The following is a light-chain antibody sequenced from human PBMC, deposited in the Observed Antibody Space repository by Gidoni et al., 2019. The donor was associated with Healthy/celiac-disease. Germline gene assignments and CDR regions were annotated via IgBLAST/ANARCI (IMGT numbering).Light chain of an antibody. CDR1: QSISSY. V-gene: IGKV1-39*01. J-gene: IGKJ1*01. CDR3: QQSYSTPQRT. Sequence: DIQMTQSPSSLSASVGDRVTNTCRASQSISSYLKWYQQKQGKAPKLLIYAASSFQSGGPARCSCRGSGTDFTLTISSLQPEDVATYYCQQSYSTPQRTFGPGTKVEIK. CDR2: AAS.